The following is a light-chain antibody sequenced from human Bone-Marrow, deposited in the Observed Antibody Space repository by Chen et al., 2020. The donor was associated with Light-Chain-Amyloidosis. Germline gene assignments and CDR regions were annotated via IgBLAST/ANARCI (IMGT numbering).Light chain of an antibody. CDR3: MQGSHWLHT. V-gene: IGKV2-30*02. J-gene: IGKJ2*01. Sequence: DVVMTQSPLSLPVTLGQPAAISCRSSQSLVHSDGNIYLNWLQQRPGQSPRRLIYKVSNRDSGIPDRFSGSGSDTDFTLRISSVEAEDVAIYYCMQGSHWLHTFGQGTKIEIK. CDR2: KVS. CDR1: QSLVHSDGNIY.